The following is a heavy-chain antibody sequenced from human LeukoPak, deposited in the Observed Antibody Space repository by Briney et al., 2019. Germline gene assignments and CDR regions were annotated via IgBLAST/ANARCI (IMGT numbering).Heavy chain of an antibody. V-gene: IGHV4-39*01. CDR1: GGSISTSSYY. J-gene: IGHJ4*02. D-gene: IGHD2-21*02. Sequence: SETLSLTCTVSGGSISTSSYYWGWIRQPPGKGLEWIGSIYYSGSTYYNPSLKSRVTISVDTSKNQFSLKLSSVTAADTAVYYCARHRGPATAIYYFDYWGQGTLVTVSS. CDR3: ARHRGPATAIYYFDY. CDR2: IYYSGST.